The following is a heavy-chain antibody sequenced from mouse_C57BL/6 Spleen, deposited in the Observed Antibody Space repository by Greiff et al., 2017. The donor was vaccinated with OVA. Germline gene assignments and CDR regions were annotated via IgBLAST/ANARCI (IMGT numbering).Heavy chain of an antibody. J-gene: IGHJ3*01. D-gene: IGHD2-4*01. CDR2: ISYDGSN. Sequence: VQLQQSGPGLVKPSQSLSLTCSVTGYSITSGYYWNWIRQFPGNKLEWMGYISYDGSNNYNPSLKNRISITRDTSKNQFFLKLNSVTTEDTATYYCARSHYDYDEAWFAYWGQGTLVTVSA. V-gene: IGHV3-6*01. CDR3: ARSHYDYDEAWFAY. CDR1: GYSITSGYY.